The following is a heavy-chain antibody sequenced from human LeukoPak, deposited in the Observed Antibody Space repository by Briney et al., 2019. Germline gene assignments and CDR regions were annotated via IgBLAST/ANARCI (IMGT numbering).Heavy chain of an antibody. CDR2: ISSGGSTI. V-gene: IGHV3-48*03. Sequence: GGALRLSCAASGFTFSSYEMNWVRQAPGKGLEWVSYISSGGSTIYYADSVKGRFTISRDNAKNSLYLQMNSLRAEDTAVYYCAELGITMIGGVWGKGTTVTISS. J-gene: IGHJ6*04. CDR3: AELGITMIGGV. D-gene: IGHD3-10*02. CDR1: GFTFSSYE.